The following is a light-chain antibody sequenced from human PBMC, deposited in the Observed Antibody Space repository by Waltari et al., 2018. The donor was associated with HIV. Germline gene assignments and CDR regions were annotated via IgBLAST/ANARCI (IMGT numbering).Light chain of an antibody. J-gene: IGLJ1*01. Sequence: SSDLTQDPAVSVALGQTVRITCQGDRLRRYSANWYQQKPGQAPVVVMYGKDNRPSGIPDLFSGSSSGNTGSLTITGAQAEDEAVYYCDSRDTNDKHHVFGTGTKVTV. CDR3: DSRDTNDKHHV. V-gene: IGLV3-19*01. CDR1: RLRRYS. CDR2: GKD.